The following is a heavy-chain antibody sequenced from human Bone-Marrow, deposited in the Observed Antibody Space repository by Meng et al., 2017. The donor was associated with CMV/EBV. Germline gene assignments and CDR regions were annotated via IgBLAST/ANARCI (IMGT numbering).Heavy chain of an antibody. CDR1: GFTFSSYA. J-gene: IGHJ6*01. Sequence: GESLKISCAASGFTFSSYAMHWVRQAPGKGLEWVAVISYDGSNKYYADSVKGRFTISRDNSKNTLYLQMNSLRAEDTAVYYCARGAIQPDYYYYYYGMAVWGQGTTVTVYS. D-gene: IGHD5-18*01. V-gene: IGHV3-30*04. CDR3: ARGAIQPDYYYYYYGMAV. CDR2: ISYDGSNK.